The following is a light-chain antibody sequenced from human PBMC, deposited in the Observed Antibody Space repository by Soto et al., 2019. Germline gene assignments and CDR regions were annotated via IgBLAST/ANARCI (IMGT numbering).Light chain of an antibody. V-gene: IGLV2-14*01. J-gene: IGLJ1*01. CDR3: SSYTSSNYV. CDR1: SSDVGGYNY. Sequence: QSVLTQPASVSGSPGQSITISCTGTSSDVGGYNYVPWYQQHPGKAPKLMIYEVSNRPSGVSNRFSGSKSGNTASLTISGLQAEDEADYYCSSYTSSNYVFGTGTKLTVL. CDR2: EVS.